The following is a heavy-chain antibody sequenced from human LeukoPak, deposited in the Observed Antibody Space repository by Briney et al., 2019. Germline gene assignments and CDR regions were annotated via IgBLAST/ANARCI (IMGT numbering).Heavy chain of an antibody. CDR3: ARGRKTMVRGVISSSSLYYYSYYMDV. D-gene: IGHD3-10*01. Sequence: PSETLSLTCTVSGGSITSSSYYWVWIRQPPGKGLEWIGSIFHSGSTYYNASLKSRVTISVDTSKNQLSLKLSSVTAADTAAYYCARGRKTMVRGVISSSSLYYYSYYMDVWGKGTTVTVSS. V-gene: IGHV4-39*07. CDR2: IFHSGST. CDR1: GGSITSSSYY. J-gene: IGHJ6*03.